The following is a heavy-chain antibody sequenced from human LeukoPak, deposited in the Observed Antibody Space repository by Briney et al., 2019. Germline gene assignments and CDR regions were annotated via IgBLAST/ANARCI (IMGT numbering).Heavy chain of an antibody. Sequence: SETLSLTCAVSGGSISSGGYSWRWIRQPPGKGLEWIGYIYHSGSTYYNPSLKSRVTISVDRSKNQFSLKLSSVTAADTAVYYCARTLDGYNSGYFDYWGQGTLVTVSS. D-gene: IGHD5-24*01. J-gene: IGHJ4*02. CDR1: GGSISSGGYS. CDR3: ARTLDGYNSGYFDY. CDR2: IYHSGST. V-gene: IGHV4-30-2*01.